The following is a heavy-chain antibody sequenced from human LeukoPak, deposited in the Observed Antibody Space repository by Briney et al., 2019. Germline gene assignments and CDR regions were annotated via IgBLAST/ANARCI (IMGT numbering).Heavy chain of an antibody. Sequence: ASVKVSCKASGYTFTSYYMHWVRQAPGQGLEWMGIINPSGGSTSYAQKFQGRVTMTRDMSTSTVYMELSSLRSEDTAVYYCARALGDYYDKNYFDYWGQGTLVTVSS. CDR3: ARALGDYYDKNYFDY. CDR1: GYTFTSYY. J-gene: IGHJ4*02. CDR2: INPSGGST. D-gene: IGHD3-22*01. V-gene: IGHV1-46*01.